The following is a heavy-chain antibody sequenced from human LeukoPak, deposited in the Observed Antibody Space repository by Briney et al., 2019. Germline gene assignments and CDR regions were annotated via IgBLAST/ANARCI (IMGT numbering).Heavy chain of an antibody. D-gene: IGHD6-13*01. CDR1: GGTFSSYA. Sequence: SVKVSCKASGGTFSSYAISWVRQAPGQGLEWMGGIIPIFGTANYAQKFQGRVTITADESTSTAYMELSSLRSEDTAVYYCAGKRVEPYSSSWEIDCWGQGTLVTVSS. CDR2: IIPIFGTA. J-gene: IGHJ4*02. V-gene: IGHV1-69*13. CDR3: AGKRVEPYSSSWEIDC.